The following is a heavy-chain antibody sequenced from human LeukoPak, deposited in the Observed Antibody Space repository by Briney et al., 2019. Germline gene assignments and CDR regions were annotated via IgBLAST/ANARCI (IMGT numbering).Heavy chain of an antibody. V-gene: IGHV1-8*01. J-gene: IGHJ4*02. D-gene: IGHD7-27*01. Sequence: ASVKISCKASGYTFTSYDFNWVRQATGQRPEWMGWMSPNSGDTGYAQKFQDRVTMTRNTSISTAYMELSSLRSDDTAVYYCAGGPPNWGYDYWGPGTLVTVSS. CDR3: AGGPPNWGYDY. CDR1: GYTFTSYD. CDR2: MSPNSGDT.